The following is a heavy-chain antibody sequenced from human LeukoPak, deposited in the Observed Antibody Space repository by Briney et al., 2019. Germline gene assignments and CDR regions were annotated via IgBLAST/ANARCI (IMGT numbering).Heavy chain of an antibody. V-gene: IGHV3-30-3*01. Sequence: GGSLRLSCAASGFTFSSYAMHWVRQAPGKGLEWVAVISYDGSNKYYADSVKGRFTISRDNSKNTLYLQMNSLRAEDTAVYYCARGMDYDILAGPPDYWGQGTLVTVSS. CDR3: ARGMDYDILAGPPDY. CDR2: ISYDGSNK. CDR1: GFTFSSYA. D-gene: IGHD3-9*01. J-gene: IGHJ4*02.